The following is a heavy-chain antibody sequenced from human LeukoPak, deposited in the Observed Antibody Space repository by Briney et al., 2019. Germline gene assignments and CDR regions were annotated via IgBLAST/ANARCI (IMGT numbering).Heavy chain of an antibody. J-gene: IGHJ6*02. V-gene: IGHV3-64*01. Sequence: GGSLRLSCAASGFTFDDYAMHWVRQAPGKGLEYVSAISSDGGSTYYANSVKGRFTISRDNSKNTLYLQMGSLRAEDMAVYYCVNYGMDVWGQGTTVTVSS. CDR2: ISSDGGST. CDR1: GFTFDDYA. CDR3: VNYGMDV.